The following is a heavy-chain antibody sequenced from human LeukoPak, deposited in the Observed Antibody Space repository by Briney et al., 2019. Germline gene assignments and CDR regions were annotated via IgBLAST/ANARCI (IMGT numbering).Heavy chain of an antibody. Sequence: SETLSLTCTVSGGSISSYYWSWIRQPPGKGLEWIGYIYYSGGTNYNPSLKSRVTISVDTSKNQFSLKLSSVTAADTAVYYCARCDRYGGNTEFLFDYWGQGTLVTVSS. J-gene: IGHJ4*02. D-gene: IGHD4-23*01. V-gene: IGHV4-59*01. CDR2: IYYSGGT. CDR3: ARCDRYGGNTEFLFDY. CDR1: GGSISSYY.